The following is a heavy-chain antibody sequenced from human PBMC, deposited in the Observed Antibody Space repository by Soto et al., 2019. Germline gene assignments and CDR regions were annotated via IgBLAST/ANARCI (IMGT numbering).Heavy chain of an antibody. CDR1: GVSFNNNG. J-gene: IGHJ6*02. Sequence: QVQLVQSGAEVKKPGSSVKVSCKTSGVSFNNNGIGWVRQAPGHGLEWMGGVSPPFRTSNYARKFKGRISITADASTGTVNMELSSLTSEDTAQYYGARVLYYGSGSYSPYGMDVWGQGTTVTVSS. CDR3: ARVLYYGSGSYSPYGMDV. CDR2: VSPPFRTS. D-gene: IGHD3-10*01. V-gene: IGHV1-69*01.